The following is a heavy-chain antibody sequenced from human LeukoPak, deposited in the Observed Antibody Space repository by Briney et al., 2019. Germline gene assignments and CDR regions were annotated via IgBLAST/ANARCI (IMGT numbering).Heavy chain of an antibody. CDR1: GFTFDDYA. Sequence: GRSLRLSCAASGFTFDDYAMHWVRQAPGKGLEWVSGISWNSGSIGYADSVKGRFTISRDNAKNSLYLQMNRLRAEDMALYYCAKDADPYGSGSYDYWGQGTLVTVFS. J-gene: IGHJ4*02. D-gene: IGHD1-26*01. CDR2: ISWNSGSI. V-gene: IGHV3-9*03. CDR3: AKDADPYGSGSYDY.